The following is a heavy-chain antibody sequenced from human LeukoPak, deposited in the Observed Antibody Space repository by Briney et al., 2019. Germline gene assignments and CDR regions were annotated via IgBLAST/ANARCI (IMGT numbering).Heavy chain of an antibody. CDR2: ISAYNGNT. CDR1: GYTFTSYG. D-gene: IGHD6-19*01. J-gene: IGHJ4*02. CDR3: AGNKYSSGWSREYELDY. V-gene: IGHV1-18*01. Sequence: GASVTVSCTASGYTFTSYGISWVRQAPGQGLEWMGWISAYNGNTNYAQKLQGRVTMTTDTSTSTAYMELRSLRSDDTAVYYCAGNKYSSGWSREYELDYWGQGTLVTVSS.